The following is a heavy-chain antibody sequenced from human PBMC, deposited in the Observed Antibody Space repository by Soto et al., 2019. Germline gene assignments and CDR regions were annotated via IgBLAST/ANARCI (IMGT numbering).Heavy chain of an antibody. Sequence: GGSLRLSCVGSGFVFSTSTMSWVRQAPGKGLDWVSSISSSSSYIYNADSLKGRFTISRDNAKNSLYLQMNSLRAEDTAVYFCARDLGKMNAFWGQGTLVTVSS. CDR3: ARDLGKMNAF. V-gene: IGHV3-21*01. CDR2: ISSSSSYI. D-gene: IGHD3-16*01. J-gene: IGHJ4*02. CDR1: GFVFSTST.